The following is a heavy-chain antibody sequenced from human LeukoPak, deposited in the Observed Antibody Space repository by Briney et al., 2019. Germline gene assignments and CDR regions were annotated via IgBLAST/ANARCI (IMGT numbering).Heavy chain of an antibody. V-gene: IGHV4-34*01. D-gene: IGHD1-26*01. CDR1: GGSFSGYY. CDR3: ARVTGEWELLYFDY. Sequence: PSETLSLTCAVYGGSFSGYYWSWIRQPPGKGLEWIGEINHSGSTNYNPSLKSRVTISVDTSKNQFSLKLSSVTAADTAVYYCARVTGEWELLYFDYWGQGTLVTVSS. CDR2: INHSGST. J-gene: IGHJ4*02.